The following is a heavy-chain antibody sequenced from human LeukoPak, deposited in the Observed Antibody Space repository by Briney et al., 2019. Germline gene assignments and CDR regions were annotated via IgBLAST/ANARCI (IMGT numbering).Heavy chain of an antibody. Sequence: PSETLSLTCTVSGGSISSYYWSWIRQPPGKGLEWIGYIYYSGSTNYNPSLMSRVTISVDTSKNQFSLKLSSVTAADTAVYYCARLVAGTGEYNFDYWGQGTLVTVSS. J-gene: IGHJ4*02. CDR2: IYYSGST. D-gene: IGHD6-19*01. CDR3: ARLVAGTGEYNFDY. CDR1: GGSISSYY. V-gene: IGHV4-59*08.